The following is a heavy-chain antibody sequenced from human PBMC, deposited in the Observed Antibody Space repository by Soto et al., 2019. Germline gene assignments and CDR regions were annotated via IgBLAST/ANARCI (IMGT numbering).Heavy chain of an antibody. V-gene: IGHV3-53*01. CDR2: IYGGGTT. CDR3: ARSEQWPYYFDY. D-gene: IGHD6-19*01. J-gene: IGHJ4*02. CDR1: GFTVSSNY. Sequence: LRLSCAASGFTVSSNYMSWVRQAPGKGLEWVSVIYGGGTTYYADSVEGRFTISRDDSKNTLYLQMHSLRAEDTAVYYCARSEQWPYYFDYWGQGTLVTVSS.